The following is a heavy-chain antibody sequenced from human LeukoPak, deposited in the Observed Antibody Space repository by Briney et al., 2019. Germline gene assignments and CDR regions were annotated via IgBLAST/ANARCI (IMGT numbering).Heavy chain of an antibody. CDR3: ARVLLWFGELSYYGMDV. J-gene: IGHJ6*02. D-gene: IGHD3-10*01. CDR2: INAGNGNT. CDR1: GYTFTSYA. V-gene: IGHV1-3*01. Sequence: ASVKVSCKASGYTFTSYAMHWVRQAPGQRLEWMGWINAGNGNTKYSQKFQGRVTITRDTSASTAYMELSSLRSEDTAVYYCARVLLWFGELSYYGMDVWGQGTTATVSS.